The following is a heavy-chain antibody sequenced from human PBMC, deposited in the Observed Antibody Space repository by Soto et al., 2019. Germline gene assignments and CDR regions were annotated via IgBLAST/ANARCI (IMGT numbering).Heavy chain of an antibody. CDR3: ARPPGYISDWYYFDL. CDR2: ISPKSGGT. Sequence: GASVKVSCKASGYTFTNYGVAWVRQAPGQGFEWMGRISPKSGGTNYAQKFEGRVTMTWDTSLKTAYMELSSLISEDTAVYYCARPPGYISDWYYFDLWGQGTLVTVSS. J-gene: IGHJ4*02. D-gene: IGHD3-9*01. V-gene: IGHV1-2*02. CDR1: GYTFTNYG.